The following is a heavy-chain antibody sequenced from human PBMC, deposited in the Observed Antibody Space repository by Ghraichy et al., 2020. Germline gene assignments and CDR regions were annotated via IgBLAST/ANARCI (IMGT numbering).Heavy chain of an antibody. Sequence: SETLSLTCTVSGGSISSSSYYWGWIRQPPGKGLEWIGSIYYSGSTYYNPSLKSRVTISVDTSKNQFSLKLSSVTAADTAVYYCASLSYYLRATIYAFDIWGQGTMVTVSS. J-gene: IGHJ3*02. CDR2: IYYSGST. V-gene: IGHV4-39*01. D-gene: IGHD5-24*01. CDR1: GGSISSSSYY. CDR3: ASLSYYLRATIYAFDI.